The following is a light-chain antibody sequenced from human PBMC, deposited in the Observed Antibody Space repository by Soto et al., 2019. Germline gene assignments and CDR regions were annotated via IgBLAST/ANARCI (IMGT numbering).Light chain of an antibody. Sequence: SVLTQAASVSRSPGQSIPISCTGTSSDVGGYNYVSWYQHHPGKAPKLMIFDVNNRPSGVSNRFSGSKSGNTASLTISGLQPEDEADYYCSSYTTSNTRQIVFGTGTKVTVL. J-gene: IGLJ1*01. CDR1: SSDVGGYNY. V-gene: IGLV2-14*03. CDR3: SSYTTSNTRQIV. CDR2: DVN.